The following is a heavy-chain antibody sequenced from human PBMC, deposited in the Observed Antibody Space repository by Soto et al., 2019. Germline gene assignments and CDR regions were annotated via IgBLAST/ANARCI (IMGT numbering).Heavy chain of an antibody. CDR1: GYSFTSYW. CDR3: ARGIAVAGPTGYYYYYYGMDV. J-gene: IGHJ6*02. Sequence: GESLKISCKGSGYSFTSYWIGWVRQMPGKGLEWMGIIYPGDSDTRYSPSFQGQVTISADKSISTAYLQWSSLKASDTAMYYCARGIAVAGPTGYYYYYYGMDVWGQGTMVTVSS. V-gene: IGHV5-51*01. D-gene: IGHD6-19*01. CDR2: IYPGDSDT.